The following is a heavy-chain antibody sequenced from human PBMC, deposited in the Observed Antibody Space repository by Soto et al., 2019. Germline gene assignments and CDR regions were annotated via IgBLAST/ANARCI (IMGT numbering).Heavy chain of an antibody. J-gene: IGHJ4*02. CDR1: GFTFSSYG. D-gene: IGHD6-19*01. Sequence: GGSLRLSCAASGFTFSSYGMHWVRQAPGKGLEWVAVISYDGSNKYYADSVKGRFTISRDNSKNTLYLQMNSLRAEDTAVYYCAKIPDRIAVAGTGYWGQGTLVTVSS. V-gene: IGHV3-30*18. CDR2: ISYDGSNK. CDR3: AKIPDRIAVAGTGY.